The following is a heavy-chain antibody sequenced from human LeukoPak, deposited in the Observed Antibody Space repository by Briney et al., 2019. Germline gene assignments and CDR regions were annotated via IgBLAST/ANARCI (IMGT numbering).Heavy chain of an antibody. CDR3: ARVVAYYDSSGWVYYFDY. Sequence: AGGSLRLSCAASGFTFSSYEMNRVRQAPGKGLEWVSYISSSGSTIYYADSVKGRFTISRDNAKNSLYLQMNSLRAEDTAVYYCARVVAYYDSSGWVYYFDYWGQGTLVTVSS. CDR1: GFTFSSYE. D-gene: IGHD3-22*01. J-gene: IGHJ4*02. CDR2: ISSSGSTI. V-gene: IGHV3-48*03.